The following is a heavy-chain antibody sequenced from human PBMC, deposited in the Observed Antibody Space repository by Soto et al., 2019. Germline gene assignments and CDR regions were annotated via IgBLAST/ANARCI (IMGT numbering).Heavy chain of an antibody. J-gene: IGHJ4*02. CDR2: IYSGGST. V-gene: IGHV3-66*01. CDR3: ARVFVGTAMVHQATFDY. CDR1: GFTVSSNY. D-gene: IGHD5-18*01. Sequence: PGGSLRLSCAASGFTVSSNYMSWVRQAPGKGLEWVSVIYSGGSTYYADSVKGRFTISRDNSKNTLYLQMNSLRAEDTAVYYCARVFVGTAMVHQATFDYWSQGTLVTVSS.